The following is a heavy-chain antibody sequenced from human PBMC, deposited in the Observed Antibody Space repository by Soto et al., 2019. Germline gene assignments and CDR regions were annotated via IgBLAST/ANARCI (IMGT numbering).Heavy chain of an antibody. CDR2: MDQDGSER. V-gene: IGHV3-7*01. J-gene: IGHJ4*02. D-gene: IGHD3-16*01. CDR1: GFTFSTYW. CDR3: VCGGNFFIY. Sequence: EVQLVESGGGLVQPGGSLRLSCAASGFTFSTYWMTWVRQPPGTGLEWVANMDQDGSERYYVDSVRGRFTVSRDNAKNSLYRQMNSLRAEDTAVYYCVCGGNFFIYWGQGTLVTVSP.